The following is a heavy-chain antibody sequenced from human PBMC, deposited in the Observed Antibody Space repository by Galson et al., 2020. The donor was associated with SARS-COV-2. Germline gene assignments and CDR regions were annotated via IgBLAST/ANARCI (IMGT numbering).Heavy chain of an antibody. J-gene: IGHJ3*02. D-gene: IGHD1-26*01. Sequence: GGSLRLSCAASGFTFSSYAMHWVRQAPGKGLEWVAVISYDGSNKYYADSVKGRFTISRDNSKNTLYLQMNSLRAEDTAVYYCARGRGGSYLDAFDIWGQGTMVTGSS. CDR3: ARGRGGSYLDAFDI. CDR1: GFTFSSYA. CDR2: ISYDGSNK. V-gene: IGHV3-30*04.